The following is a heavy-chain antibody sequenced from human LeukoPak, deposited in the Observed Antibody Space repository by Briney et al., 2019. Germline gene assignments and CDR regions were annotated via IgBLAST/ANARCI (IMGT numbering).Heavy chain of an antibody. CDR2: ISSSSSYI. V-gene: IGHV3-21*01. CDR3: ARDQVGATRGAFDI. D-gene: IGHD1-26*01. CDR1: GFTFSSYS. Sequence: GGSLRLSCAASGFTFSSYSMNWVRQAPGKGLEWVSSISSSSSYIYYADSVKGRFTISRDNAKNSLYLQMNSLRAEDTAVYYCARDQVGATRGAFDIWGQGTMVTVSS. J-gene: IGHJ3*02.